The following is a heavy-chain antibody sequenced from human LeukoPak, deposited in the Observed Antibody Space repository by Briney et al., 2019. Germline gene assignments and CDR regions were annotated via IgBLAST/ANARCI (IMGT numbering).Heavy chain of an antibody. V-gene: IGHV3-74*01. J-gene: IGHJ6*03. CDR1: GFTFSSYW. CDR2: VNSDGTGT. D-gene: IGHD5-12*01. Sequence: GGSLRLSCAASGFTFSSYWMHWVRQAPGKGLVWVSRVNSDGTGTTYADSVEGRFTISRDNAKNTVYLQMNSLRAEDTVIHYCIRTLIVATSPYMDVWGKGTTVTVSS. CDR3: IRTLIVATSPYMDV.